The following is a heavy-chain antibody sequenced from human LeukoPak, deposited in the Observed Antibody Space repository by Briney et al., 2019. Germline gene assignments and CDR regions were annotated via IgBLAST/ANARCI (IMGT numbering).Heavy chain of an antibody. V-gene: IGHV4-34*01. D-gene: IGHD3-3*02. CDR1: GGSFSCYS. CDR3: ARFDPGLAWAFDY. CDR2: INHSGRA. Sequence: SERMSLTCTVSGGSFSCYSWSWIRQPSGKGLEWIGEINHSGRANYSPSLQSRVTISVETPKNQFSLILNSATAADTSVYFCARFDPGLAWAFDYWGQGTLVTVSS. J-gene: IGHJ4*02.